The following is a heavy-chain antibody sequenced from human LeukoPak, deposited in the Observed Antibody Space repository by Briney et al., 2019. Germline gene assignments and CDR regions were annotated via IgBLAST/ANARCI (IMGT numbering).Heavy chain of an antibody. CDR2: ISSSGGAM. CDR3: AKGSRDSSGWYRDY. V-gene: IGHV3-11*01. CDR1: GFTFSDYY. Sequence: GGSLRLSCAASGFTFSDYYMSWIRQAPGKGLEWISYISSSGGAMYYADSVKGRFTISRDNSKNTLYLQMNSLRAEDTAVYYCAKGSRDSSGWYRDYWGQGTLVTVSS. D-gene: IGHD6-19*01. J-gene: IGHJ4*02.